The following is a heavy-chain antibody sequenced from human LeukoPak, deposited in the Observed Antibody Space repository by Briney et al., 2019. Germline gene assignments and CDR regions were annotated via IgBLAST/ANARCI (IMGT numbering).Heavy chain of an antibody. V-gene: IGHV3-23*01. CDR2: ISGSGGST. CDR3: AREDTLSIIAARHLDY. CDR1: GFTFSSYA. J-gene: IGHJ4*02. D-gene: IGHD6-6*01. Sequence: GGSLRLSCAASGFTFSSYAMSWVRQAPGKGLEWVSAISGSGGSTYYADSVKGRFTISRDNSKNTLYLQMNSLRSEDTAVYHCAREDTLSIIAARHLDYWGQGNLVTVSS.